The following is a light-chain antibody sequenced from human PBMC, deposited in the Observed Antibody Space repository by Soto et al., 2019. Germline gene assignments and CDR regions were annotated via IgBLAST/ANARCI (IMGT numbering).Light chain of an antibody. CDR1: SSDVGDYNY. Sequence: QSALTQPASVSGSPGQSITISCTGTSSDVGDYNYVSWYQQHPDKAPKLMIYEVTNRPSGVSNRFSGSKSANTASLTISGLQAEDEADYYCISYTCDNTLWVFGTGTKLTVL. CDR3: ISYTCDNTLWV. CDR2: EVT. J-gene: IGLJ1*01. V-gene: IGLV2-14*01.